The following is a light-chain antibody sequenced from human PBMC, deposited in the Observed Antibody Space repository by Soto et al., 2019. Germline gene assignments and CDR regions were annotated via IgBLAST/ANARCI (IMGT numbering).Light chain of an antibody. CDR3: QQYGSSPRT. CDR1: QSVSSTY. CDR2: GAS. V-gene: IGKV3-20*01. Sequence: EIVLTLSPGTMSLFPGERATFSCRASQSVSSTYLAWYQQKPGQAPRLLIYGASTRATGIPDRFSGSGSGTDFTLTISRLEPEDLAVYYCQQYGSSPRTFGQVTKVEIK. J-gene: IGKJ1*01.